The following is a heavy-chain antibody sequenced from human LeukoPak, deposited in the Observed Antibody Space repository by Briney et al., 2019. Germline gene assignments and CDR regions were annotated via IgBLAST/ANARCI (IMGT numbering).Heavy chain of an antibody. CDR2: ISSSSNYI. CDR1: GFTFSTYS. J-gene: IGHJ4*02. D-gene: IGHD3-3*01. Sequence: GGSLRLSCAASGFTFSTYSTNWVRQAPGKGLEWVSSISSSSNYIYYADSVKGRFTISRDNAKNSLYLQMNSLRAEDTAVYYCARFWSGHYNFDYWGQGTPVTVSS. V-gene: IGHV3-21*06. CDR3: ARFWSGHYNFDY.